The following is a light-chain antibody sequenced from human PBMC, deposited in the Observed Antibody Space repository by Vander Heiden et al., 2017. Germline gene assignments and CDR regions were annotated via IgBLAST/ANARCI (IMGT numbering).Light chain of an antibody. CDR3: AAWDDNLNGYV. J-gene: IGLJ1*01. CDR1: RSNLGSNT. CDR2: TNS. V-gene: IGLV1-44*01. Sequence: PSASGTPGQRVTISCSGSRSNLGSNTVNWYQQLPGTAPKLLIYTNSQRPSGVPDRFSGSKSGTSASLAISGLQSEDEADYYCAAWDDNLNGYVFGTGTKVTVL.